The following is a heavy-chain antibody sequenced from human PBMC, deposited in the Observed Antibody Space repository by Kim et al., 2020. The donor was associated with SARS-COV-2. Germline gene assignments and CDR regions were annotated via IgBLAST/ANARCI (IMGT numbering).Heavy chain of an antibody. CDR2: ST. J-gene: IGHJ4*02. V-gene: IGHV3-23*01. D-gene: IGHD3-3*01. CDR3: ARVRSAQFDY. Sequence: STDPADSVKGRFTISRDNSKNTLYLQMNSRRAEDTAVYYCARVRSAQFDYWGQGTLVTVSS.